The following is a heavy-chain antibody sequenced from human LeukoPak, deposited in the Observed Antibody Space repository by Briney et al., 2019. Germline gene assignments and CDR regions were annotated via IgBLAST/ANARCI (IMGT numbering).Heavy chain of an antibody. V-gene: IGHV1-2*02. D-gene: IGHD1-1*01. CDR2: IYPNSGGT. J-gene: IGHJ5*02. CDR1: GYTFTGYY. CDR3: AREPTGTTSADP. Sequence: ASVKVSCKASGYTFTGYYMHWVRQAPGQGLEWMGWIYPNSGGTNYAQKFQGRVTMTRDTSISTAYMELSRLRSDDTAVYYCAREPTGTTSADPWGQGTLVTVSS.